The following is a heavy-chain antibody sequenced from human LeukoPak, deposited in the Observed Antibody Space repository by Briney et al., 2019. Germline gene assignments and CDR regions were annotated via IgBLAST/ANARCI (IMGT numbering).Heavy chain of an antibody. D-gene: IGHD3-22*01. J-gene: IGHJ4*02. CDR3: ARGSPQYYDSSGYQTPPDY. Sequence: SETLSLTCAVYGGSFSVYYWSWLRQPPGKGLEWIGDIYHSGSTNYNTSLERRVPILVSTFKNHFSPMLSSVKAADTAVYYCARGSPQYYDSSGYQTPPDYWGQGTLVTVSS. V-gene: IGHV4-34*01. CDR1: GGSFSVYY. CDR2: IYHSGST.